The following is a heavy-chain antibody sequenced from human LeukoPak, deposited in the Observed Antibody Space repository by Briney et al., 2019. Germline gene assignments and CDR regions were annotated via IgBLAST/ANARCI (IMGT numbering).Heavy chain of an antibody. Sequence: GGSLRLSCAASGFTFSNYAMNWVRQAPGKGLEWVSTISANAVATYYADFVKGRFTISRDNAKNTLHLQMNSLRAEDTAVYYCARGGGYRYGTPSGWWGQGTLVTVSS. CDR3: ARGGGYRYGTPSGW. V-gene: IGHV3-23*01. J-gene: IGHJ4*02. CDR2: ISANAVAT. D-gene: IGHD5-18*01. CDR1: GFTFSNYA.